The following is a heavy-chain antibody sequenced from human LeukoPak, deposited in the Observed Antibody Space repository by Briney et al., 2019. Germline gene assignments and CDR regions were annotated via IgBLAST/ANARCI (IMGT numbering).Heavy chain of an antibody. CDR1: GDTFTSYG. V-gene: IGHV1-18*01. D-gene: IGHD3-10*01. CDR2: ISAYNGNT. Sequence: GASVKVSCKASGDTFTSYGISWVRQAPGQGLEWMGWISAYNGNTNYAQKLQGRVTMTTDTSTSTAYMELRSLRSDDTAVYYCARDWFGYGSPNMDYWGQGTLVTVSS. J-gene: IGHJ4*02. CDR3: ARDWFGYGSPNMDY.